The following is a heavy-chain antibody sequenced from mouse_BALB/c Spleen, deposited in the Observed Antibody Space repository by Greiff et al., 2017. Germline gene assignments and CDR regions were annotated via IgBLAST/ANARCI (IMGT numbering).Heavy chain of an antibody. V-gene: IGHV3-6*02. CDR1: GYSITSGYY. CDR2: ISYDGSN. Sequence: EVKLMESGPGLVKPSQSLSLTCSVTGYSITSGYYWNWIRQFPGNKLEWMGYISYDGSNNYNPSLKNRISITRDTSKNQFFLKLNSVTTEDTATYYCATYDGYYPWYFDVWGAGTTVTVSS. J-gene: IGHJ1*01. CDR3: ATYDGYYPWYFDV. D-gene: IGHD2-3*01.